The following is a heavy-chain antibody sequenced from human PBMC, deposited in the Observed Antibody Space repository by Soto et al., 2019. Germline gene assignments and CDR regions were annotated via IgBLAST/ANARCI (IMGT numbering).Heavy chain of an antibody. CDR2: INHHSGGT. D-gene: IGHD2-2*01. J-gene: IGHJ5*01. CDR3: ARDGSTSWNNVDS. CDR1: GYTFTGYY. Sequence: QVQLVQSGAEVKKPWASVKVSCKASGYTFTGYYMHWVRQAPGQGLEWMGWINHHSGGTNYAQKFQGRVTMTRDTSISTAYMELSRLRSDDTAVYYCARDGSTSWNNVDSWGHGTLVTVSS. V-gene: IGHV1-2*02.